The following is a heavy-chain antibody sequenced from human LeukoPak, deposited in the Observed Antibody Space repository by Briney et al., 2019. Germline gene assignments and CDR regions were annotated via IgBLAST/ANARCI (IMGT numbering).Heavy chain of an antibody. CDR3: AKDRHGSGTYNYYGMDV. V-gene: IGHV1-2*04. CDR2: INPNSGGT. Sequence: ASVKVSCKASGYTFTGYYMHWVRQAPGQGLEWMGWINPNSGGTNYAQKFQGWVTMTRDTSISTAYMELSRLRPDDTAVYYCAKDRHGSGTYNYYGMDVWGQGTTVTVSS. CDR1: GYTFTGYY. D-gene: IGHD3-10*01. J-gene: IGHJ6*02.